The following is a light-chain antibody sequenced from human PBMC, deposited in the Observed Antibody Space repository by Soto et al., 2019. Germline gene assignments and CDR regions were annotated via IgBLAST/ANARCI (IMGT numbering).Light chain of an antibody. Sequence: QPGLAYPPSASRTPGQRVTISCSVSSSNTGPNTGNWHQQLPGTAPKLSSYSNNQRHSWVPDRFSGSKSSTSASLAISGLQSEDEADYYCAAWDDSLNGLLFGGGTKVTLL. CDR2: SNN. CDR3: AAWDDSLNGLL. J-gene: IGLJ2*01. CDR1: SSNTGPNT. V-gene: IGLV1-44*01.